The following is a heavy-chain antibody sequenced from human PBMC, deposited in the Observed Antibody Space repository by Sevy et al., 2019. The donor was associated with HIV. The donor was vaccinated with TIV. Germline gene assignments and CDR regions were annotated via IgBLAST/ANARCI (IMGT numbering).Heavy chain of an antibody. J-gene: IGHJ5*02. V-gene: IGHV3-21*01. CDR2: ISSTSSYI. D-gene: IGHD6-19*01. CDR3: ARDYNSGWRKFNLFDP. Sequence: GGSLRLSCAASRFTFSTYSMNWVRQAPGKGLEWVSSISSTSSYIDYAYSVKGRFTISRDNAKNSLYLQMNNLRAEDTAVYYCARDYNSGWRKFNLFDPWGHGTLVTVSS. CDR1: RFTFSTYS.